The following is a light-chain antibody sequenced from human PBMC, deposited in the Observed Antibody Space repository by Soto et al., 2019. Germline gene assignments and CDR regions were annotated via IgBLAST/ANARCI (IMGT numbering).Light chain of an antibody. Sequence: QSVLTQPPSASGTPGQRVTISCSGSSSNIGSNTVNWYRQLPGTAPKLLIFSNNQRPSGVPDRFSGSKSGTSASLAISGLQSEDEADYYCEAWDNSLNGHVVFGGGTKLTVL. J-gene: IGLJ2*01. V-gene: IGLV1-44*01. CDR2: SNN. CDR3: EAWDNSLNGHVV. CDR1: SSNIGSNT.